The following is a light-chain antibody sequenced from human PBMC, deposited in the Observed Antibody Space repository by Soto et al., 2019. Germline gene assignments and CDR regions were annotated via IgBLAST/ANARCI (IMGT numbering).Light chain of an antibody. CDR2: KTS. J-gene: IGKJ4*01. CDR1: QSISSW. CDR3: QQYNSYPLT. V-gene: IGKV1-5*03. Sequence: DIQMTQSPSTLSASVGDRVTITCRASQSISSWLAWYQQKPGKAPKLLIFKTSSLESGVPSRFSGSGSGTEFTLTISSLQPDDFATYYCQQYNSYPLTFGGGTKVEIK.